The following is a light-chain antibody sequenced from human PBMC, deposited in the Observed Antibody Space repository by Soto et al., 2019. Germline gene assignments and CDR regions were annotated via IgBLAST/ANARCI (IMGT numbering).Light chain of an antibody. CDR2: AAS. V-gene: IGKV1-6*01. Sequence: AIQMTQSPSSLSESVGDSVTITCRASQGIRNDLGWYQQKPGKAPKLLIYAASSLQSGVPSRFSGSGSATDFTLTISSLQPEDFATYYCLQDYNYPWTFGQGTKVDIK. CDR3: LQDYNYPWT. CDR1: QGIRND. J-gene: IGKJ1*01.